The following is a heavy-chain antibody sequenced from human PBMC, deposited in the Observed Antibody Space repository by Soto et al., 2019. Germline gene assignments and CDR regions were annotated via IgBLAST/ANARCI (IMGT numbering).Heavy chain of an antibody. CDR2: ISGDGRTT. CDR1: GLTFNNYW. J-gene: IGHJ4*02. Sequence: EVQLVESGGGLVQPGGSLRLSCTVSGLTFNNYWMHWVRQAPGKGPVWVSRISGDGRTTTYADSVRGRFTISRDNAKNTVYLQMDSLRAEDTAVYYCAGGDYAGAGTFYLTDHWGQGSLVTVSS. V-gene: IGHV3-74*03. D-gene: IGHD3-10*01. CDR3: AGGDYAGAGTFYLTDH.